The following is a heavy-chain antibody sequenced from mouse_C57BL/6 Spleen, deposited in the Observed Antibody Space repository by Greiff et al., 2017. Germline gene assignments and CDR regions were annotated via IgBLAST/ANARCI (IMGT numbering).Heavy chain of an antibody. CDR3: ARKGTTEAMDY. CDR1: GYTFTSYW. CDR2: IDPSDSYT. J-gene: IGHJ4*01. D-gene: IGHD1-1*01. Sequence: QVQLKQPGAELVMPGASVKLSCKASGYTFTSYWMHWVKQRPGQGLEWIGEIDPSDSYTNYNQKFKGQSTLTVDKSSSTAYMQISSLTSEDSAVYYCARKGTTEAMDYWGQGTSVTVSS. V-gene: IGHV1-69*01.